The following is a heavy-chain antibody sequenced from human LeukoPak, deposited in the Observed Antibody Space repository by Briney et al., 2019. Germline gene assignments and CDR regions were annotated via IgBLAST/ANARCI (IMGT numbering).Heavy chain of an antibody. Sequence: GGSLRLPSAASGFTFSSYAMHWVRQAPGKGLEWVAVISYDGSNKYYADSVKGRFTISRDNSKNTLYLQMNSLRAEDTAVYYCASEIDYWGQGTLVTVSS. CDR2: ISYDGSNK. J-gene: IGHJ4*02. V-gene: IGHV3-30-3*01. CDR1: GFTFSSYA. CDR3: ASEIDY.